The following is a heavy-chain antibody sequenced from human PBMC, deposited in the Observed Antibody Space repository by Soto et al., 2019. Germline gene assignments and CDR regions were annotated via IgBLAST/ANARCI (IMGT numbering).Heavy chain of an antibody. J-gene: IGHJ6*03. CDR3: ATRVTRYYYMDV. V-gene: IGHV4-34*01. CDR2: INHSGST. Sequence: SETLSLTCAVYGGSFSDYYWTWIRQPPGKGLEWIGEINHSGSTNYNPSLKSRVTISMDTSRKQFSLKLSSVTAADTAVYYCATRVTRYYYMDVWGKGTTVTVSS. CDR1: GGSFSDYY. D-gene: IGHD3-16*01.